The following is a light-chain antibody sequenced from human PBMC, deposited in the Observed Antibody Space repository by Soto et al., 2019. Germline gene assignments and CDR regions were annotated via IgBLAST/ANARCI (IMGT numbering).Light chain of an antibody. CDR3: QQDPNWHPQYS. CDR2: GAS. CDR1: QTVASN. V-gene: IGKV3-15*01. J-gene: IGKJ2*01. Sequence: EIVMTQSPASLSVSPGDAASLSCRASQTVASNLAWYQQKPGQGPRLLIHGASTRSAGVPARFSGSGSVTDFTLTISSPQSVAFAVYNCQQDPNWHPQYSFGQGKKLQIK.